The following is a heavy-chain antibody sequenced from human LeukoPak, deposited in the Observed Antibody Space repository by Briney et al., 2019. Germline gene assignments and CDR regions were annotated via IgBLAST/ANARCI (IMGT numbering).Heavy chain of an antibody. J-gene: IGHJ4*02. Sequence: GGSLRLSCAASGFIFSSYAMTWVRQAPGRGLEWLSTISGSGTTTYYVDSVRGRFTVSRDNSKNTLYLQMSSLRAGDTAVYYCAKAGHYGSGSYYSDYWGRGTLVTVSS. CDR2: ISGSGTTT. D-gene: IGHD3-10*01. CDR1: GFIFSSYA. V-gene: IGHV3-23*01. CDR3: AKAGHYGSGSYYSDY.